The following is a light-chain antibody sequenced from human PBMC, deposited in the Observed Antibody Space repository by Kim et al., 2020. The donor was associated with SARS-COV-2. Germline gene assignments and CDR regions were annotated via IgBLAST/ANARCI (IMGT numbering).Light chain of an antibody. V-gene: IGLV1-44*01. Sequence: RVTISCSGSSSNIGSNTVNWYQQLPGTAPKHLIYSNNQRPSGVPDRFSGSKSGTSASLAISGLQSEDEADYYCAAWDDSLNAIYVFGTGTKVTVL. CDR1: SSNIGSNT. J-gene: IGLJ1*01. CDR2: SNN. CDR3: AAWDDSLNAIYV.